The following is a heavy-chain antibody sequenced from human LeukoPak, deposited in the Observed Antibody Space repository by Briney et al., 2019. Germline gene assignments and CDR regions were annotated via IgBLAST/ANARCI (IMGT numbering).Heavy chain of an antibody. CDR1: GFIFSSHW. Sequence: AGSLRLSCAASGFIFSSHWMHWVRQAPGKGLVWVSRINGDGSSTTYADSVKGRFTISRDNAKNTLYLQMHSLRVEDTAVYYCARPSSGSFDYWGQGTLVSVSS. J-gene: IGHJ4*02. CDR2: INGDGSST. D-gene: IGHD6-19*01. CDR3: ARPSSGSFDY. V-gene: IGHV3-74*03.